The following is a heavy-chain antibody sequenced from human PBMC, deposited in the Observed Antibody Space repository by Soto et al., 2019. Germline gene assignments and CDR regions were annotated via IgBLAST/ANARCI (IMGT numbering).Heavy chain of an antibody. D-gene: IGHD3-16*01. CDR1: GFTFSNHW. Sequence: EVHLVESGGGLVQPGGSLRLSCAGSGFTFSNHWMNWVRQAPGKGLEWVANIKADGSEKYYVDSVKGRFTISRDNAKNSLFLQVNRLRAEDTALYYCSRARGVDSWGQGTLVTVSS. CDR2: IKADGSEK. V-gene: IGHV3-7*03. CDR3: SRARGVDS. J-gene: IGHJ5*01.